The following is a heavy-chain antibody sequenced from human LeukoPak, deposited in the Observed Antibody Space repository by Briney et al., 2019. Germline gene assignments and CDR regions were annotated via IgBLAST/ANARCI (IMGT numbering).Heavy chain of an antibody. CDR3: AKDVSGVHRAVEY. Sequence: GGSLRLSCAASGFTVTNSYLSWVRQAPGKGLEWVSFIYAGGNTYYADSVRGRFTISRDKSKNTLYLQMNSLRAEDTAVYYCAKDVSGVHRAVEYWGRGTLVTVSS. CDR2: IYAGGNT. D-gene: IGHD6-19*01. CDR1: GFTVTNSY. J-gene: IGHJ4*02. V-gene: IGHV3-53*01.